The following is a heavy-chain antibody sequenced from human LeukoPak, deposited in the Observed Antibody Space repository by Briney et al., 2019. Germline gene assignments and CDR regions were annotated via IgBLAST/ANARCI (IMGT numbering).Heavy chain of an antibody. J-gene: IGHJ3*02. CDR2: IKQDGSEK. V-gene: IGHV3-7*01. D-gene: IGHD3-22*01. Sequence: GGSLRLSCAASGFTFSSYWMSWVRQAPGKGLEWVANIKQDGSEKYYVDSVKGRFTISRDNAKNSLYLQMNSLRAEDTAVYYCARDRTYYYDSRDYLDAFDIWGQGTMVTVSS. CDR3: ARDRTYYYDSRDYLDAFDI. CDR1: GFTFSSYW.